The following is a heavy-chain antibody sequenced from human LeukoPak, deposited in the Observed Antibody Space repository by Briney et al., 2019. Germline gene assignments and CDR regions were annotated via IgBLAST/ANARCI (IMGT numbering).Heavy chain of an antibody. D-gene: IGHD3-22*01. CDR2: IIPIFDTA. CDR1: GGTFSNYA. CDR3: TRLDEYSSSSRYYGMDV. V-gene: IGHV1-69*01. Sequence: SVKVSCKASGGTFSNYAISWVRQAPGQGLEWMGGIIPIFDTANYAQKFQGRVTITADESTSTAYMELSSLRSEDTAVYYCTRLDEYSSSSRYYGMDVWGQGTTVTVSS. J-gene: IGHJ6*02.